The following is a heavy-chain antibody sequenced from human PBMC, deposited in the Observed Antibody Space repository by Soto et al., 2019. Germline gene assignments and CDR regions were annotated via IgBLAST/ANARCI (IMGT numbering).Heavy chain of an antibody. J-gene: IGHJ4*02. Sequence: SVPVSCKASGGTFSSYAISWVRQAPGQGLEWMGGIIPIYGTATYAQQFQGRVTITADESTSTAYMELSSLRSEETAVYYWARLVGYYYYDSSVFPLTDYWGQGTLVTVSS. CDR1: GGTFSSYA. D-gene: IGHD3-22*01. CDR2: IIPIYGTA. V-gene: IGHV1-69*13. CDR3: ARLVGYYYYDSSVFPLTDY.